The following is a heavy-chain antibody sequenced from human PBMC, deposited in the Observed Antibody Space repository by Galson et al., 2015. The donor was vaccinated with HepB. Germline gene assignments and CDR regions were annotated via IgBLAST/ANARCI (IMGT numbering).Heavy chain of an antibody. D-gene: IGHD5-12*01. Sequence: SVKVSCKASGGTFSRYAFSWVRQAPGQGLEWMGRIIPVLDITDYAQKFQGRVTITADKSTSTVYMEQSSLTSEDTAVYYCASYSYSGYDLGAMDGWGQGTTVTVSS. CDR3: ASYSYSGYDLGAMDG. V-gene: IGHV1-69*04. CDR1: GGTFSRYA. CDR2: IIPVLDIT. J-gene: IGHJ6*02.